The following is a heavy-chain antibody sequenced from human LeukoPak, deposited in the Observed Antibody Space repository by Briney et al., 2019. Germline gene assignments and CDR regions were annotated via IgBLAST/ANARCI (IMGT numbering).Heavy chain of an antibody. Sequence: GGSLRLSCAASGFTFSSYWMNWVRQAPGKGLEWVANIKQDGSEKYYVDSVQGRFTISRDNAKSSLYLQMNSLRAEDTALYHCARDLTTVVTEGRDNWFDPWGQGTLVTVSS. CDR3: ARDLTTVVTEGRDNWFDP. CDR2: IKQDGSEK. J-gene: IGHJ5*02. D-gene: IGHD4-23*01. CDR1: GFTFSSYW. V-gene: IGHV3-7*03.